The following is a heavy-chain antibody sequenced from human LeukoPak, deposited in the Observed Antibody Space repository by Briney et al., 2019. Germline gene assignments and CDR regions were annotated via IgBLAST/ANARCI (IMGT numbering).Heavy chain of an antibody. V-gene: IGHV3-NL1*01. CDR2: IDTGGDNT. D-gene: IGHD2-15*01. CDR1: GLTFSTYA. J-gene: IGHJ3*01. Sequence: VMPGGSLRLSCAASGLTFSTYAMAWVRQAPGKGLEWVATIDTGGDNTYYADSVKGRFTISRDNSKNTLDLQMISLRADDTAMYYCAKDQDIFVGASQSWGQGTTVIVSS. CDR3: AKDQDIFVGASQS.